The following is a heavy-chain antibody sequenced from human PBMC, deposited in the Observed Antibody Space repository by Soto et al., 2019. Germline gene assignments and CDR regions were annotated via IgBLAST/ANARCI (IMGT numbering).Heavy chain of an antibody. J-gene: IGHJ4*02. V-gene: IGHV3-7*03. CDR3: TRDPRLSDY. CDR2: IKEDGSER. Sequence: EVQLVESGGGLVQPGGSLRLSCAASGFSFSGYWMTWVRQAPGKGLEWVANIKEDGSERYYVDSVKGRFTVSRDNAQNSLFLQLNSLRAEDSAVYYCTRDPRLSDYWGQGTLVTVSS. CDR1: GFSFSGYW.